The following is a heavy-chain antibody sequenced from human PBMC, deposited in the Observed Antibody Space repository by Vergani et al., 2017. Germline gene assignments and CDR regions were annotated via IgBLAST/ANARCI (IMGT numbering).Heavy chain of an antibody. CDR3: ARALYDYVWGSYQSGNWFDP. Sequence: QVQLVPSGAEVKKPGASVTVSCKASGYTFTSYGISWVRQAPXQGLEWMGWISAYNGNTNYAQKLQGRVTMTTDTSTSTAYMELRSLRSDDTAVYYCARALYDYVWGSYQSGNWFDPWGQGTLVTVSS. D-gene: IGHD3-16*02. CDR2: ISAYNGNT. J-gene: IGHJ5*02. V-gene: IGHV1-18*04. CDR1: GYTFTSYG.